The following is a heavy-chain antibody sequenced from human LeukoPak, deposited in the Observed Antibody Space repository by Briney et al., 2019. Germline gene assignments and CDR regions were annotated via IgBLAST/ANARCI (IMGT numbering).Heavy chain of an antibody. Sequence: SETLSLTCTVSGGSISSYYWNWIRQPPGKGLEWIGSIYYSGSTYYNPSLKSRVTISVDTSKNQFSLKLSSVTAADTAVYYCARSADIAAAGTLGMDVWGQGTTVTVSS. J-gene: IGHJ6*02. V-gene: IGHV4-39*01. CDR1: GGSISSYY. CDR2: IYYSGST. CDR3: ARSADIAAAGTLGMDV. D-gene: IGHD6-13*01.